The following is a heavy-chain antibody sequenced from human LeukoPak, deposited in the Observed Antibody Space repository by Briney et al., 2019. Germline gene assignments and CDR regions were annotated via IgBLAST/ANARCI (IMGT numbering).Heavy chain of an antibody. CDR2: IYYSGST. D-gene: IGHD1-1*01. Sequence: SETLSLTCTVSGGSFTSSDYYWGWIRQPPGKGLEWIGSIYYSGSTYYNPSLKSRVTISVDTSKNQFSLQLSSVTAADTAVYYCARDWNRYAYWGQGTLVTVSS. V-gene: IGHV4-39*07. CDR1: GGSFTSSDYY. J-gene: IGHJ4*02. CDR3: ARDWNRYAY.